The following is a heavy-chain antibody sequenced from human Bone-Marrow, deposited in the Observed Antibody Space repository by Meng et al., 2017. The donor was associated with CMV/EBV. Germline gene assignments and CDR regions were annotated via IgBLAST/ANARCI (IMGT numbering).Heavy chain of an antibody. CDR3: ARGSSWELRINWFDP. J-gene: IGHJ5*02. D-gene: IGHD1-26*01. Sequence: ASVKVSCKASGYTFTGYYIHWVRQAPGQGLEWMGIINPSGGSTSYAQKFQGRVAITRDTSTSTVYMELSSLKSGDTAVYYCARGSSWELRINWFDPWGQRTLVTVSS. CDR1: GYTFTGYY. V-gene: IGHV1-46*01. CDR2: INPSGGST.